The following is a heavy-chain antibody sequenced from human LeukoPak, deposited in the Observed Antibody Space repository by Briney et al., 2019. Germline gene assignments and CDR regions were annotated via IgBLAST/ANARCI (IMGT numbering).Heavy chain of an antibody. CDR3: ARHGGYYDSSGYYPDYWYFDL. J-gene: IGHJ2*01. CDR1: GGCISSYY. CDR2: IYYSGST. Sequence: SETLSLTCTVSGGCISSYYWSWIRQPPGKGLEWIGYIYYSGSTNYNPSLKSRVTISVDTSKNQFSLKLSSVTAADTAVYYCARHGGYYDSSGYYPDYWYFDLWGRGTLVTVSS. D-gene: IGHD3-22*01. V-gene: IGHV4-59*08.